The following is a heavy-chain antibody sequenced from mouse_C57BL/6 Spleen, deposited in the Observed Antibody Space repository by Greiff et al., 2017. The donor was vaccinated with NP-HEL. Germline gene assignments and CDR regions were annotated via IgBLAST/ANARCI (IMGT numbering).Heavy chain of an antibody. D-gene: IGHD2-1*01. Sequence: EVHLVESGGGLVQPGGSLSLSCAASGFTFTDYYMSWVRQPPGKALEWLGFIRNKANGYTTEYSASVKGRFTISRDNSQSILYLQMNALRAEDSATYYCARYHLYLGYYFDYWGQGTTLTVSS. CDR3: ARYHLYLGYYFDY. CDR1: GFTFTDYY. CDR2: IRNKANGYTT. J-gene: IGHJ2*01. V-gene: IGHV7-3*01.